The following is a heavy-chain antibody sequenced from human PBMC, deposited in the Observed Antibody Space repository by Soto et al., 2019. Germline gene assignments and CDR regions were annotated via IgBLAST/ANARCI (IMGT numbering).Heavy chain of an antibody. J-gene: IGHJ5*02. CDR3: ARGEVLRYFDWLLFPWFDP. Sequence: PSETLSLTCTVSGGSISSGGYYWSWIRQHPGKGLEWIGYIYYSGSTYYNLSLKSRVTISVDTSKNQFSLKLSSVTAADTAVYYCARGEVLRYFDWLLFPWFDPWGQGTLVTVSS. CDR2: IYYSGST. D-gene: IGHD3-9*01. V-gene: IGHV4-31*03. CDR1: GGSISSGGYY.